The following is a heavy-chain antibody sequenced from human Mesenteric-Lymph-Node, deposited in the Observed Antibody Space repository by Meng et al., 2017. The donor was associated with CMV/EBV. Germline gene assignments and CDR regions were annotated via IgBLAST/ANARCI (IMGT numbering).Heavy chain of an antibody. J-gene: IGHJ4*02. CDR1: GFTFSSYW. V-gene: IGHV3-74*01. CDR3: AKDREFFSNYYFDC. CDR2: INTDGSST. Sequence: GGSLRLSCAASGFTFSSYWMHWVRQAPGKGLVWVSRINTDGSSTSYADSVKGRFTISRDNAKNTLYLQMNSLRAEDTAVYYCAKDREFFSNYYFDCWGQGTLVTVSS. D-gene: IGHD4-11*01.